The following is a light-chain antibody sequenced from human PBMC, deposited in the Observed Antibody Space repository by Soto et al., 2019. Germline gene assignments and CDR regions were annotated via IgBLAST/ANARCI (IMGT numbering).Light chain of an antibody. CDR1: QSISSY. Sequence: DIQVTQSPTTLSASVGDRVTITCRASQSISSYLAWYQQKPGKAPKLLIYKASSLESGVPSRFSGSGSGTEFTLTISSLQPDDSATYYCQQYNNYLFTFGPGTKVDIK. CDR2: KAS. V-gene: IGKV1-5*03. CDR3: QQYNNYLFT. J-gene: IGKJ3*01.